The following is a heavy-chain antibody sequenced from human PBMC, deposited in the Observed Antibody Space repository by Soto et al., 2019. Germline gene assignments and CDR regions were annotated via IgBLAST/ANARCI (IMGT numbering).Heavy chain of an antibody. CDR1: GGSISSSSYY. Sequence: QLQLQESGPGLVKPSETLSLTCTVSGGSISSSSYYWGWIRQPPGKGLEWIGSIYYSGSTYYNPSLKSRVDISVDTSKNQFSLKLSSVTAADTAVYYCARRGTFSTGYYVPTNWFDPWGQGTLVTVSS. V-gene: IGHV4-39*01. D-gene: IGHD3-9*01. J-gene: IGHJ5*02. CDR2: IYYSGST. CDR3: ARRGTFSTGYYVPTNWFDP.